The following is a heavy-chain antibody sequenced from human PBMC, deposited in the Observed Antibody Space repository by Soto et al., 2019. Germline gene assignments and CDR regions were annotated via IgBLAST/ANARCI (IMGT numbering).Heavy chain of an antibody. V-gene: IGHV3-30-3*01. CDR1: GFTFSSYA. J-gene: IGHJ3*02. Sequence: VGSLRLSCAASGFTFSSYAMHWVRQAPGKGLEWVAVISYDGSNKYYADSVKGRFTISRDNSKNTLYLQMNSLRAEDTAVYYCARNYLTYSYGNRAAFDIWGQGTMVTVSS. D-gene: IGHD5-18*01. CDR2: ISYDGSNK. CDR3: ARNYLTYSYGNRAAFDI.